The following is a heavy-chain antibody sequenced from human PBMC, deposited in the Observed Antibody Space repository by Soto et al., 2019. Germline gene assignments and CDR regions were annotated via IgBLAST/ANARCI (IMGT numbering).Heavy chain of an antibody. Sequence: QVQLVESGGGVVQPGRSLRLSCAASGFTFSSYAMHWVRQAPGKGLEWVAVISYDGSNKYYADSVKGRFTISRDNSKNTLYLQMNSLRAEDTAVYYCARDSSGLIYYYYYGMDVRGQGTTVTVSS. D-gene: IGHD6-19*01. CDR3: ARDSSGLIYYYYYGMDV. CDR1: GFTFSSYA. CDR2: ISYDGSNK. V-gene: IGHV3-30-3*01. J-gene: IGHJ6*02.